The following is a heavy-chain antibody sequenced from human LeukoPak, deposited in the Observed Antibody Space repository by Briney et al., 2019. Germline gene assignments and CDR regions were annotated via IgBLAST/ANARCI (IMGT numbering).Heavy chain of an antibody. J-gene: IGHJ3*02. CDR3: ARYSSADDAFDI. V-gene: IGHV1-3*01. D-gene: IGHD6-19*01. CDR2: INAGNGNT. CDR1: GYTFTSYA. Sequence: ASVKVSCKASGYTFTSYAMHWVRQAPGQRLEWMGWINAGNGNTKYSQKFQGRVTITRDTSASTAYMELSSLRSEDMAVYYCARYSSADDAFDIWGQGTMVTVSS.